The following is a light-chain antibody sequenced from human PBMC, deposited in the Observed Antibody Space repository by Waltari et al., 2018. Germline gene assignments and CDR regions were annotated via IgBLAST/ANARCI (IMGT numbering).Light chain of an antibody. CDR2: DVS. J-gene: IGLJ2*01. CDR3: CSYAGSSTFVV. Sequence: QSALTQPASVSGSPGQSITIPCTGTSSDVGGYNYVSCYQQHPGKAPKLMIYDVSKRPSGVSNRFSGSKSGNTASLTISGLQAEDEADYYCCSYAGSSTFVVFGGGTKLTVL. V-gene: IGLV2-23*02. CDR1: SSDVGGYNY.